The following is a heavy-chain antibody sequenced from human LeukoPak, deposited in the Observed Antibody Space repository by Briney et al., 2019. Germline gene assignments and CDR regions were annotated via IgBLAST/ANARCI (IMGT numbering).Heavy chain of an antibody. J-gene: IGHJ4*02. CDR3: AKDADYDYVWGSHHDY. Sequence: PGGSLRLSCAASGFTFSSYAMSWVRQAPGKGLEWVSAISGSGGSTYYADSVKGRFTISRDNSKNTLYLQMNSLGAEDTAVYYCAKDADYDYVWGSHHDYWGQGTLVTVSS. CDR2: ISGSGGST. CDR1: GFTFSSYA. V-gene: IGHV3-23*01. D-gene: IGHD3-16*01.